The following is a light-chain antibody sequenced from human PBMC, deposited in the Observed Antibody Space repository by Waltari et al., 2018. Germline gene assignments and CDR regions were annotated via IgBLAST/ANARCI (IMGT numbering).Light chain of an antibody. V-gene: IGLV3-25*03. CDR2: QDS. Sequence: SYELTQPPSVSVSPGQTPRQPASGDALPRQYTYWYQQKPGQAPVLVISQDSERPSGIPERFSGSSSGTTGTLTISGVQAEDEADYYCQSADSSISYVVFGGGTKLTVL. J-gene: IGLJ2*01. CDR1: ALPRQY. CDR3: QSADSSISYVV.